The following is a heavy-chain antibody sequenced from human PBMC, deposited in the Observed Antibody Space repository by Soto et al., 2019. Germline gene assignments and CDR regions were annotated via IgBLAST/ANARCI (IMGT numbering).Heavy chain of an antibody. CDR2: IYSSGAT. J-gene: IGHJ4*02. V-gene: IGHV4-30-4*01. CDR1: GGSISNSDYY. CDR3: ARDRGSDYDSSSGYYYY. D-gene: IGHD3-22*01. Sequence: SETLSLTCTVSGGSISNSDYYWTWIRQPPGKGLEWIGYIYSSGATSYNPSLESRVTISGDTSKNQSSLRLSSVTAADTAVYYCARDRGSDYDSSSGYYYYWGQGTLVTVSS.